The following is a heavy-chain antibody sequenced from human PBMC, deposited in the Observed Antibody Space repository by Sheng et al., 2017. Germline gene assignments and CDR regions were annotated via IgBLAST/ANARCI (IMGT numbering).Heavy chain of an antibody. D-gene: IGHD2-21*01. Sequence: EVQLLESGGGLVQPGGSLRLSCAASGFTFSNFAMTWVRQAPGKGLEWVSDIGVSADITHHADSVKGRFAISRDNSKNMVYLQMNSLRADDTAVYSCARGGWGSLFDYWGQGTLVTVSS. CDR2: IGVSADIT. J-gene: IGHJ4*02. CDR3: ARGGWGSLFDY. CDR1: GFTFSNFA. V-gene: IGHV3-23*01.